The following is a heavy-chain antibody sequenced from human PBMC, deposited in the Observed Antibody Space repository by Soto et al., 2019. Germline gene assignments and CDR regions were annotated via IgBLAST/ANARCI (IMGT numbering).Heavy chain of an antibody. CDR2: IGGDDGTT. Sequence: EVQLLESGGDLVQPGGSLRLSCAASGFTFTNFAMSWVRQAPGKGLEWVSTIGGDDGTTYYADSVKGRFTISRDNSNNAVYLQMNSLRAGDTAVYFCAKGTLVKPPSTRAFDIWGQGTMVIVSS. J-gene: IGHJ3*02. CDR3: AKGTLVKPPSTRAFDI. D-gene: IGHD2-2*01. V-gene: IGHV3-23*01. CDR1: GFTFTNFA.